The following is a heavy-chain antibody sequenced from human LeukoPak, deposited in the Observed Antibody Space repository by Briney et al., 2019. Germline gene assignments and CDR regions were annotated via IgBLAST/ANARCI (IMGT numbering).Heavy chain of an antibody. CDR1: GYTFTSYG. V-gene: IGHV1-18*01. CDR2: ISAYNGTT. D-gene: IGHD3-9*01. J-gene: IGHJ6*03. CDR3: ARDTYFDWLLSTHYYYYMDV. Sequence: ASVKVSCKASGYTFTSYGISWVRQAPGQGLEWMGWISAYNGTTNYAQKLQGRVTMTTDTSTSTAYMELRSLRSDDTAVYYCARDTYFDWLLSTHYYYYMDVWGKGTTVTVSS.